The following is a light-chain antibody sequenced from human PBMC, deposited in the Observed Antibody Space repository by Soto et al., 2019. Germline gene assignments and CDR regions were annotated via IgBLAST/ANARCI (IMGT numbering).Light chain of an antibody. CDR1: QSVSNS. J-gene: IGKJ1*01. V-gene: IGKV1-5*03. CDR3: QQYNTYRT. Sequence: DIQMTQSPATLSASVGDRVTITCRASQSVSNSLAWYQQKPGIAPKLLIYQASSLEGGVPSRFSGSGSGTEFTVTISSLQPDDFATYYCQQYNTYRTFGRGTKVEI. CDR2: QAS.